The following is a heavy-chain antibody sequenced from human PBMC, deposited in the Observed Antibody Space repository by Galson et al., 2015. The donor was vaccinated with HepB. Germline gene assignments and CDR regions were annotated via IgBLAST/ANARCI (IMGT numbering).Heavy chain of an antibody. J-gene: IGHJ5*02. CDR3: VHRRRRRFSDFWSGLTDTRGWFDP. Sequence: PALVKPTQTLTLTCTFSGFSFTTNGVGVGWIRQPPGKALEWLAFIYWNGDKRYSPSLKRRLTISKDTSKNQVVLTVTNMDPVDTATYYCVHRRRRRFSDFWSGLTDTRGWFDPWGQGTLVTVSS. D-gene: IGHD3-3*01. CDR1: GFSFTTNGVG. CDR2: IYWNGDK. V-gene: IGHV2-5*01.